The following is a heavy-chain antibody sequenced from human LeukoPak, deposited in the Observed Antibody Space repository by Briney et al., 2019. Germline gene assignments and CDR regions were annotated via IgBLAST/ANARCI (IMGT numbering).Heavy chain of an antibody. Sequence: GGSLRLSCAASGFTFSSYWMSWVRQAPGKGLEWVANIKQDGSEKYYVDSVKGRFAISRDNAKNSLYLQMNSLRAEGTAVYYCARALGWNYAGDYYYYMDVWGKGTTVTVSS. D-gene: IGHD1-7*01. V-gene: IGHV3-7*01. J-gene: IGHJ6*03. CDR1: GFTFSSYW. CDR3: ARALGWNYAGDYYYYMDV. CDR2: IKQDGSEK.